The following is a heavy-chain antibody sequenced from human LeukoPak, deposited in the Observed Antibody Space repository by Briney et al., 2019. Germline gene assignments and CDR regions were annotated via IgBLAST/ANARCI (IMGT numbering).Heavy chain of an antibody. J-gene: IGHJ3*02. Sequence: GGSLRLSCAASGFTFSNYEMHWVRLVLGKGLEWVSAIGIAGNTFYAGSGKGRFTISRENAKNSFHLQMNSLGAGDTAVYYCAREGSLSSSDAFDIWGQGTMVTVSS. CDR1: GFTFSNYE. V-gene: IGHV3-13*01. CDR2: IGIAGNT. CDR3: AREGSLSSSDAFDI. D-gene: IGHD6-6*01.